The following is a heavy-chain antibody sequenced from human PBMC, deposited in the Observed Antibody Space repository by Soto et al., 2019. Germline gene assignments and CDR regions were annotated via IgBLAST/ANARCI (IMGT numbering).Heavy chain of an antibody. CDR2: ISFEGGIK. Sequence: QVQLVESGGGVVQPGRSLRLSCVASGFTFSNHGMHWVRQAPGKGLEWVAVISFEGGIKYYTDSVKGRFTISRDDSKNTVYLQMNSLRAEDTAVYFCARDSGVGSCSGGSCYTSNWFDPWGQGTLVTVSS. V-gene: IGHV3-30*03. CDR1: GFTFSNHG. J-gene: IGHJ5*02. D-gene: IGHD2-15*01. CDR3: ARDSGVGSCSGGSCYTSNWFDP.